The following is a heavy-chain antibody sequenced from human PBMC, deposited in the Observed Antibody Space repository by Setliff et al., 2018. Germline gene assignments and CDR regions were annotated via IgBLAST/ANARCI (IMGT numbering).Heavy chain of an antibody. J-gene: IGHJ5*02. CDR3: ARETTAWGYELGQYNWFDP. CDR1: GGSFSGHY. V-gene: IGHV4-34*01. Sequence: SETLSLTCAVYGGSFSGHYWGWIRQPPGKGLEWIGEINHSGSTNYNPSLKSRVTMSVDTSKNQFSLKLSSVTAADTAVYYCARETTAWGYELGQYNWFDPWGQGTLVTVSS. D-gene: IGHD2-2*01. CDR2: INHSGST.